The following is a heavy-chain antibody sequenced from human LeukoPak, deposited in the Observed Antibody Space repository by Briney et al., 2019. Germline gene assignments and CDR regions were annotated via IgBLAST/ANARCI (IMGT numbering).Heavy chain of an antibody. J-gene: IGHJ6*03. CDR3: ANDRYGDYEAPFHYYMDA. Sequence: ASVKVSCKASRYTVTGYYIHWVRQAPGQGLEWMGWINPNSGGTNYAQKLQGRVTITRDTSIDTAYMQLSRLRSDDTAVYYCANDRYGDYEAPFHYYMDAWGRGTTVTVSS. V-gene: IGHV1-2*02. CDR1: RYTVTGYY. D-gene: IGHD5-12*01. CDR2: INPNSGGT.